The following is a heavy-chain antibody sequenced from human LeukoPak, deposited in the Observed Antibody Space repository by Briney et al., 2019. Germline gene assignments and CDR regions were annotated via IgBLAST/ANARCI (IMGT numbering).Heavy chain of an antibody. CDR1: GYTFTSYY. Sequence: ASVKVSCKAFGYTFTSYYMHWVRQAPGQGLEWMGIINPSGGSTSYAQKFQGRVTMTRDMSTSTVHMELSSLRSEDTAVYYCARDLVRGVIKGPHWFDPWGQGTLVTVS. D-gene: IGHD3-10*01. J-gene: IGHJ5*02. CDR3: ARDLVRGVIKGPHWFDP. CDR2: INPSGGST. V-gene: IGHV1-46*01.